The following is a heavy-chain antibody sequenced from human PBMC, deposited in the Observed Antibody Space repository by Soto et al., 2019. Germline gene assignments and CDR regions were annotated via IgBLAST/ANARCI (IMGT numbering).Heavy chain of an antibody. CDR3: ASSYYDSSGSALRD. J-gene: IGHJ1*01. CDR2: IYHSGST. D-gene: IGHD3-22*01. Sequence: QLQLQESGSGLVKPSQTLSLTCAVSGGSISSGGYSWSWIRQPPGKGLEWIGYIYHSGSTYYNPSLKRRVTISVDRSKNKFSLKLSSVTAADTAVYYCASSYYDSSGSALRDWGQGTLVTVSS. V-gene: IGHV4-30-2*01. CDR1: GGSISSGGYS.